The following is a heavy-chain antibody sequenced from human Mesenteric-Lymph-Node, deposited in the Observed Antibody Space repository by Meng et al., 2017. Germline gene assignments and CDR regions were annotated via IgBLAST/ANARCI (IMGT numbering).Heavy chain of an antibody. J-gene: IGHJ4*02. CDR1: GYTFTSYY. D-gene: IGHD6-13*01. Sequence: SVKVSCKASGYTFTSYYMHWVRQAPGQGLEWMGGIIPIFGTANYAQKFQGRVTITADKSTSTAYMELSSLRSEDTAVYYCARSLVAAAGTNIDYWGQGTLVTVSS. V-gene: IGHV1-69*06. CDR2: IIPIFGTA. CDR3: ARSLVAAAGTNIDY.